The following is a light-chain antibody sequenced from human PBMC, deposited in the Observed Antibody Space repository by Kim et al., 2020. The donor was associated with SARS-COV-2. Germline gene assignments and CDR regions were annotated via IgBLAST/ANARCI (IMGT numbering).Light chain of an antibody. V-gene: IGKV1-27*01. J-gene: IGKJ1*01. Sequence: ASVGDRVTITCRARQGISTNVAWYQQKPGQVPNLLIYYASALQSGVPSRFSGSGSGTDFTLPISSLQPEDVATYYCQKYNGAPWTFGQGTKVDIK. CDR3: QKYNGAPWT. CDR1: QGISTN. CDR2: YAS.